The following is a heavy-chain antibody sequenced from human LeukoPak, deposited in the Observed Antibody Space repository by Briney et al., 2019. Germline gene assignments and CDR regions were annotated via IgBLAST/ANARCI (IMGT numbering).Heavy chain of an antibody. CDR2: TYYRSKWYN. Sequence: SQTLSLTCVISGDSVSSDSAAWNWIRQSPSRGLEWLGRTYYRSKWYNDYGVSVKSRITINPDTSKNQFSLQLNSVTPEDTAVYYCARVWFGVATVVTPTNAFDIWGQGTMVTVSS. J-gene: IGHJ3*02. CDR3: ARVWFGVATVVTPTNAFDI. V-gene: IGHV6-1*01. D-gene: IGHD4-23*01. CDR1: GDSVSSDSAA.